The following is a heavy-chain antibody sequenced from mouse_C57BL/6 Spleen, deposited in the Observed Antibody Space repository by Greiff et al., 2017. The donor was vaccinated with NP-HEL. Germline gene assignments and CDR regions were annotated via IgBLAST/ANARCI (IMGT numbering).Heavy chain of an antibody. D-gene: IGHD1-1*01. CDR3: AREAVVEGYFDV. V-gene: IGHV1-61*01. CDR2: IYPSDSET. J-gene: IGHJ1*03. CDR1: GYTFTSYW. Sequence: QVQLQQPGAELVRPGSSVKLSCKASGYTFTSYWMDWVKQRPGQGLEWIGNIYPSDSETHYNQKFKDKATLTVDKSSSTAYMQLSSLTSEDSAVYYCAREAVVEGYFDVWGTGTTVTVSS.